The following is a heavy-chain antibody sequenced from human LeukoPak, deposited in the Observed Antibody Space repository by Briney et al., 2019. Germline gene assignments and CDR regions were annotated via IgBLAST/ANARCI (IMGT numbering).Heavy chain of an antibody. Sequence: ASVTVSCKASGYTFTSYGISWVRQAPGQGLEWMGWISAYNGNTNYAQKLQGRVTMTTDTSTSTAYMELRSLRSDDTAVYYCARDSGFMVRGVIIRPSMGMDVWGKGTTVTVSS. D-gene: IGHD3-10*01. CDR3: ARDSGFMVRGVIIRPSMGMDV. J-gene: IGHJ6*04. CDR1: GYTFTSYG. V-gene: IGHV1-18*04. CDR2: ISAYNGNT.